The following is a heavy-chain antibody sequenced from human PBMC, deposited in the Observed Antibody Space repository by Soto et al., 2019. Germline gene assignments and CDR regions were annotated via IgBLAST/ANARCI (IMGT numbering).Heavy chain of an antibody. V-gene: IGHV4-4*02. CDR1: GDSISSLNW. CDR3: VRVPTY. Sequence: QVQLQESGPGLVKPSGTLSLTCTVSGDSISSLNWWSWVRQPPGKGLEGLGQIHHNRNTDYTASLKSPVTISIDKSKNQFSLNLNSVTVADTAVYYCVRVPTYWGQGTLVTVSS. CDR2: IHHNRNT. J-gene: IGHJ4*02.